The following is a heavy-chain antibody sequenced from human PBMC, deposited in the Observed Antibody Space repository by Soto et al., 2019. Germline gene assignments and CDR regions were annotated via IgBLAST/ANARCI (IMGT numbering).Heavy chain of an antibody. CDR2: ISYDGSNK. J-gene: IGHJ4*02. CDR1: GFTFSSYG. V-gene: IGHV3-30*18. Sequence: QVKLVESGGGVVQPGRSLRLSCAASGFTFSSYGMHWVRQAPGKGLEWVAVISYDGSNKYYADSVKGRFTISRDNSKNTLYLKMTSLRAADTAGYDCAKDLDYWGQGTLVTVSS. CDR3: AKDLDY.